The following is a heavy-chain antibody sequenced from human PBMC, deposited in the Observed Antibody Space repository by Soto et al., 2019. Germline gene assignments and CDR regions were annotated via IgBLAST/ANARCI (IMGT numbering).Heavy chain of an antibody. CDR1: GFTFSGSA. V-gene: IGHV3-73*01. D-gene: IGHD2-21*01. CDR2: IRSKANSYAT. Sequence: GGSLRLSCAASGFTFSGSAMHWVRQASGKGLEWVGRIRSKANSYATAYAASVKGRFTISRDDSKNTAYLQMNSLKTEDTAVYYCTSYVVLRRNPSGAPLPHDYWGQGTLVTVSS. CDR3: TSYVVLRRNPSGAPLPHDY. J-gene: IGHJ4*02.